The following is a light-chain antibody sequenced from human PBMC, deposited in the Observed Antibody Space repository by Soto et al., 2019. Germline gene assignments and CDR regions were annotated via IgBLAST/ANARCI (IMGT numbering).Light chain of an antibody. J-gene: IGKJ5*01. CDR3: MQGTHWPIT. V-gene: IGKV2-30*02. CDR1: QSLLHGYGCAS. CDR2: KVS. Sequence: DVLMTQSRLSLPFSLGQPSSISCRSDQSLLHGYGCASFSWFQQRPGRSPRRLIYKVSNRDSGVPARFSGSGSGTDFALKISRVEAEDVGVYYCMQGTHWPITFGQGTRLEIK.